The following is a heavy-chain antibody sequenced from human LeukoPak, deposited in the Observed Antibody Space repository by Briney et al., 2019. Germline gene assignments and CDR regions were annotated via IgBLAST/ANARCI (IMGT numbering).Heavy chain of an antibody. Sequence: GGSLRLSCAASGFTFDDYAMHWVRQAQGKGLEWVSLISGDGGSTYYADSVKGRFTISRDNSKNSLYLQMNSLRTEDTALYYCAKDLAWGAAAGMVFDYWGQGTLVTVSS. D-gene: IGHD6-13*01. CDR1: GFTFDDYA. CDR3: AKDLAWGAAAGMVFDY. V-gene: IGHV3-43*02. CDR2: ISGDGGST. J-gene: IGHJ4*02.